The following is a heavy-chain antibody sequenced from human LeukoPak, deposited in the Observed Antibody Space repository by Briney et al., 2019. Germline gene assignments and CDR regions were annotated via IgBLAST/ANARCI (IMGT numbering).Heavy chain of an antibody. CDR3: AREDCTSPTCFVDY. CDR2: INPSGDIT. Sequence: ASVKVSCKASANTFTNYHIHWVRQAPGQGLEWMGIINPSGDITTYAQKFQGRITMTRDMSTSTAYMELSSLRSEDTAVYYCAREDCTSPTCFVDYWGQGTLVTVSS. J-gene: IGHJ4*02. V-gene: IGHV1-46*01. D-gene: IGHD2-2*01. CDR1: ANTFTNYH.